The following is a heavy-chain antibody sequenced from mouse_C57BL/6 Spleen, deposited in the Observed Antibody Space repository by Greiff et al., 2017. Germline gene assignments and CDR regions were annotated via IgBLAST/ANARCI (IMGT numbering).Heavy chain of an antibody. CDR1: GYTFTDYY. CDR3: SRSGDYDEAY. CDR2: IYPGSGNT. J-gene: IGHJ3*01. V-gene: IGHV1-76*01. Sequence: QVHVKQSGAELVRPGASVKLSCKASGYTFTDYYINWVKQRPGQGLEWIARIYPGSGNTYYNEKFKGKATLTAEKSSSTAYMQLSSLTSEDSAVYFCSRSGDYDEAYWGQGTLVTVSA. D-gene: IGHD2-4*01.